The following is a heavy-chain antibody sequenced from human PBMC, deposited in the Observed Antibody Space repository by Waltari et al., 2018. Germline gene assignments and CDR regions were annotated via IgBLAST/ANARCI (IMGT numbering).Heavy chain of an antibody. CDR2: IYSGGST. CDR1: GFTVSSTY. J-gene: IGHJ6*02. Sequence: EVQLVESGGGLVQPGGSLRLSCAASGFTVSSTYMSWVRQAPGKGLEWVSVIYSGGSTYYADSVKGRFTISRDNSKNTLYLQMNSLRAEDTAVYYCARERGTLYVMDVWGQGTTVTVSS. V-gene: IGHV3-66*02. CDR3: ARERGTLYVMDV.